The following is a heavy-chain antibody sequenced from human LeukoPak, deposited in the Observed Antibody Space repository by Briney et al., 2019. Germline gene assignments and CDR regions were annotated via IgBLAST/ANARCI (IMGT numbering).Heavy chain of an antibody. CDR3: ARPQVGYTYGHHYYYYMDV. CDR2: IYYSGST. J-gene: IGHJ6*03. CDR1: GDSITSHY. D-gene: IGHD5-18*01. Sequence: SETLSLTCTVSGDSITSHYWSWIRQPPGKGLEWIGYIYYSGSTNYNPSLKSRVTISIDTPKNQLSRKLSSVTAADTAVYYCARPQVGYTYGHHYYYYMDVWGKGTTVTVSS. V-gene: IGHV4-59*08.